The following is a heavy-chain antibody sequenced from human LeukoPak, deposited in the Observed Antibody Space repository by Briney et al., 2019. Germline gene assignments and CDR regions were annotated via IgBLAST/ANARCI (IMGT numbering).Heavy chain of an antibody. CDR3: VGEYDILSGYYRLGY. D-gene: IGHD3-9*01. Sequence: GGSLRLSCSASGFTFTTYAMHWVRQAPGKGLDYVSAISSNGGSTYYADSVKGRFTISRDNSKNTLYLQMSSLRAEDTAVYYCVGEYDILSGYYRLGYWGQGTLVTVSS. CDR2: ISSNGGST. CDR1: GFTFTTYA. J-gene: IGHJ4*02. V-gene: IGHV3-64D*06.